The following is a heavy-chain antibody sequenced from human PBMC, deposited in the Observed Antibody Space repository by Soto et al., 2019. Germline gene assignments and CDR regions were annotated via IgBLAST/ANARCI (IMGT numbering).Heavy chain of an antibody. CDR3: AKGGMENGVTNSYYYGIGG. Sequence: GGSLRLSCAASGFSLSNNGMHWVRQAPGKGLEWVAVISYDGNNKYYADSVKGRFTISRDNSKNTVYLEMNNLRAEDTAMYYCAKGGMENGVTNSYYYGIGGWGQGTTVTAAS. CDR2: ISYDGNNK. CDR1: GFSLSNNG. V-gene: IGHV3-30*18. D-gene: IGHD2-8*01. J-gene: IGHJ6*01.